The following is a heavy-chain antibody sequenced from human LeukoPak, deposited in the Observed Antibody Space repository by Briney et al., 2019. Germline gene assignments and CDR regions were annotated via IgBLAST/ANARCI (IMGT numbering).Heavy chain of an antibody. CDR1: GSSFSGFD. D-gene: IGHD4-11*01. CDR3: ARGLGWKVTTMGLFYMDV. J-gene: IGHJ6*03. CDR2: INEGGDT. Sequence: SATLSLTCAVYGSSFSGFDWSWVRQAPGKGLEWIGEINEGGDTKYNPSLKSRVTLSVDTSRNEFSLKIRSVTAADTAVYYCARGLGWKVTTMGLFYMDVWGEGTTVTVSS. V-gene: IGHV4-34*01.